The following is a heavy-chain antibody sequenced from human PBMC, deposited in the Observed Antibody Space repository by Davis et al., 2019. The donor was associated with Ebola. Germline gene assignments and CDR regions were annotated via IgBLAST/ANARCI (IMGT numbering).Heavy chain of an antibody. D-gene: IGHD6-19*01. J-gene: IGHJ3*02. V-gene: IGHV4-30-2*01. CDR3: AREGAVAGNAFDI. CDR1: GGSISSGGYS. Sequence: LRLSCAVSGGSISSGGYSWSWIRQPPGKGLEWIGYIYHSGSTYYNPSLKSRVTISVDRSKNQFSLKLSSVTAADTAVYYCAREGAVAGNAFDIWGQGTMVTVSS. CDR2: IYHSGST.